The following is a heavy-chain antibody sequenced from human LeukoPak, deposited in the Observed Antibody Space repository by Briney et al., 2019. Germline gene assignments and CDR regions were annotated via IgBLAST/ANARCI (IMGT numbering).Heavy chain of an antibody. J-gene: IGHJ6*03. CDR3: ARYPPRYCSSTSCYAYYMDV. CDR1: GFTFSSYW. D-gene: IGHD2-2*01. V-gene: IGHV3-7*01. Sequence: GGSLRLSCAASGFTFSSYWMSWVRQAPGKGLEWVANIIQDGSEKYYVDSVKGRFTISRDNAMNSLYLQMNSLRAEDTAVYYCARYPPRYCSSTSCYAYYMDVWGKGTTVTISS. CDR2: IIQDGSEK.